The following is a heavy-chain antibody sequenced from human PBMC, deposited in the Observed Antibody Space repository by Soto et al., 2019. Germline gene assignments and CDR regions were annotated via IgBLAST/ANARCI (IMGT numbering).Heavy chain of an antibody. CDR1: GGSFSTYS. J-gene: IGHJ5*02. D-gene: IGHD6-25*01. CDR3: ARGARAAFVS. Sequence: QVQLQQWGAGLLKPSQTLSLTCAVYGGSFSTYSWSWIRQSPGKGLEWIGGIIPGGGVNYSPALKSRVSISIDTSKIHFSLNLTSVTAADTAVYFCARGARAAFVSWGQGTLVTVSS. CDR2: IIPGGGV. V-gene: IGHV4-34*02.